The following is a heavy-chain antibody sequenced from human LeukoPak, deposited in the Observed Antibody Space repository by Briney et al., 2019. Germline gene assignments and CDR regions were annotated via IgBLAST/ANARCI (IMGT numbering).Heavy chain of an antibody. V-gene: IGHV4-4*07. CDR2: IYTTGST. CDR3: ARDPSIVDAFDI. Sequence: SDTLSLTCTVYGGSINSYYWSWVRQPAGKGLEWIGRIYTTGSTNYNPSLKGRVTMSIDTSKNQFSLKLSSVTAADTAVYYCARDPSIVDAFDIWGQGTMVTVSS. CDR1: GGSINSYY. J-gene: IGHJ3*02. D-gene: IGHD1-26*01.